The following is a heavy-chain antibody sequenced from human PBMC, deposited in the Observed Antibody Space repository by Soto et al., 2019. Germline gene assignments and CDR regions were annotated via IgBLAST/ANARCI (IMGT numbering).Heavy chain of an antibody. V-gene: IGHV4-59*01. CDR1: GGSISSYY. D-gene: IGHD3-22*01. CDR3: ARDIPMRH. J-gene: IGHJ4*02. CDR2: IYYSGST. Sequence: NPSETLSLTCTVSGGSISSYYWSWIRQPPGKGLEWIGYIYYSGSTNYNPSLKSRVTISVDTSKNQFSLKLSSVTAADTAVYYCARDIPMRHWGQGTLVTVSS.